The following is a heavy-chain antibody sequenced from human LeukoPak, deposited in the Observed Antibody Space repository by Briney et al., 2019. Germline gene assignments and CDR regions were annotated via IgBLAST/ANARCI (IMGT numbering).Heavy chain of an antibody. D-gene: IGHD1-26*01. V-gene: IGHV4-39*07. Sequence: SETQSLTCTVSVGSISSSSYYWGWIRQPPGKGLEWIGSIYYSGSTYYNPSLKGRVTISVDTSKNQFSLKLRSVTAADTAVYYCARLTRVGATTGFDYWGQGTLVTVSS. CDR2: IYYSGST. CDR1: VGSISSSSYY. CDR3: ARLTRVGATTGFDY. J-gene: IGHJ4*02.